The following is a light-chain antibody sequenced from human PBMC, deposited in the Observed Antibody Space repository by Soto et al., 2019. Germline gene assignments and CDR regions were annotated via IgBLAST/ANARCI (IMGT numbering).Light chain of an antibody. V-gene: IGLV3-9*01. CDR1: NIGSKN. CDR2: RDS. J-gene: IGLJ7*01. CDR3: QVWDSSTGV. Sequence: SYELTQPLSVSVALGQTARIPCGGNNIGSKNVHWYQQKPGQAPLLVIYRDSNRPSGIPERFSGSNSGNTATLTISRAQAGDEADYYCQVWDSSTGVFGGGTQLTVL.